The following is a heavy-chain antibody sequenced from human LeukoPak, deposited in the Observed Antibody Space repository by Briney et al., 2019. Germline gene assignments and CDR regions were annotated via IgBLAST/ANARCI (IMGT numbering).Heavy chain of an antibody. D-gene: IGHD3-3*01. V-gene: IGHV5-51*01. CDR1: GYSFTSYW. Sequence: GESLKISCKGSGYSFTSYWIGWVRQMPGKGLEWMGIIYPGDSDTRYSPSFQGQVTISADKSISTAYLQWSSLKASDTAMYYCARLTIFGVGSRGFDYWGQGTLVTVSS. CDR2: IYPGDSDT. J-gene: IGHJ4*02. CDR3: ARLTIFGVGSRGFDY.